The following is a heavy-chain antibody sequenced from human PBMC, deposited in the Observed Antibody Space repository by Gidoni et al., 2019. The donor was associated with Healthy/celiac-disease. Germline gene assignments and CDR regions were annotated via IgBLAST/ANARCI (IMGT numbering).Heavy chain of an antibody. V-gene: IGHV3-30-3*01. D-gene: IGHD6-13*01. CDR1: GFTFSSYA. Sequence: QVQLVESGGGVVQPGRSLRLSCAASGFTFSSYAMHWVRQAPGKGLEWVAVISYDGSNKYYADSVKGRFTISRDNSKNTLYLQMNSLRAEDTAVYYCARNMGSSWSKIFCFDYWGQGTLVTVSS. CDR3: ARNMGSSWSKIFCFDY. J-gene: IGHJ4*02. CDR2: ISYDGSNK.